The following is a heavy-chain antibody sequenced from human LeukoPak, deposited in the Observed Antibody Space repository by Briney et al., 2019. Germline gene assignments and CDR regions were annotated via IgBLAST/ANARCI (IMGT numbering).Heavy chain of an antibody. Sequence: PGGSLRLSCAASGFTFGSYWMHWVRQAPGKGLEWVSAISGSGGSTYYADSVKGRFTISRDNSKNTLYLQMNSLRAEDTAVYYCAKDDFRGRTGYWGQGTLVTVSS. J-gene: IGHJ4*02. D-gene: IGHD3-10*01. CDR3: AKDDFRGRTGY. V-gene: IGHV3-23*01. CDR2: ISGSGGST. CDR1: GFTFGSYW.